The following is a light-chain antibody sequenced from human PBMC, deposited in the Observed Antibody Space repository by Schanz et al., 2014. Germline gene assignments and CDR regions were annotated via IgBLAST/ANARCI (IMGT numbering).Light chain of an antibody. V-gene: IGKV3-20*01. Sequence: EIVLTQSPGTLSLSPGERATLSCRASQSVSASYLAWYQQKPGQPPRLLLFAASTGATGIPDRFSGSWSGTDFTLTISRLEPEDFAVYYCQQYDGSVTFGQGTRLEIK. CDR3: QQYDGSVT. CDR1: QSVSASY. CDR2: AAS. J-gene: IGKJ5*01.